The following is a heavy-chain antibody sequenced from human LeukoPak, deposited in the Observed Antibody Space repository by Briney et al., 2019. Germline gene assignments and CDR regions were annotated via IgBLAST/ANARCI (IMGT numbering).Heavy chain of an antibody. CDR3: VRDTLSPDAFDI. CDR1: GFTFSSYE. V-gene: IGHV3-48*03. Sequence: GGSLRLSCAASGFTFSSYEMNWVRQAPGKGLEWLSYINYNGESIYYADCVKGRFTVSRDNARGSLSLQMNSLRAEDTAVYYCVRDTLSPDAFDIWGQGTMVTVSS. CDR2: INYNGESI. D-gene: IGHD3-16*01. J-gene: IGHJ3*02.